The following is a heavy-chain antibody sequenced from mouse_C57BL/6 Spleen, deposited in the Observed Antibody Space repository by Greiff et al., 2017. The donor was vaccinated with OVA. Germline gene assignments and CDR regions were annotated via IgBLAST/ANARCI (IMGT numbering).Heavy chain of an antibody. CDR3: ARDGYYYFDY. V-gene: IGHV5-4*01. D-gene: IGHD2-3*01. CDR1: GFTFSSYA. Sequence: VQLKESGGGLVKPGGSLKLSCAASGFTFSSYAMSWVRQTPEKRLEWVATISDGGSYTYYPDNVKGRFTISRDNAKNNLYLQMSHLKSEDTAMYYCARDGYYYFDYWGQGTTLTVSS. J-gene: IGHJ2*01. CDR2: ISDGGSYT.